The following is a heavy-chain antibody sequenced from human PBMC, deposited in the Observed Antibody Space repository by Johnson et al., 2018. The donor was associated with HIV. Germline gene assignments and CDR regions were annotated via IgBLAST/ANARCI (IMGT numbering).Heavy chain of an antibody. CDR3: TTNFWSGFYPDAFDV. CDR2: IKSNTDGGTT. J-gene: IGHJ3*01. Sequence: VQLVESGGGLVKPGGSLRLSCAASGFTFSNAWMSWVRQAPGKGLEWVGRIKSNTDGGTTDYAAPVKGRFTISRDDSKNTLYLQMRSLKTEDTAVYYCTTNFWSGFYPDAFDVWGQGTVVIVSS. CDR1: GFTFSNAW. V-gene: IGHV3-15*01. D-gene: IGHD3-3*01.